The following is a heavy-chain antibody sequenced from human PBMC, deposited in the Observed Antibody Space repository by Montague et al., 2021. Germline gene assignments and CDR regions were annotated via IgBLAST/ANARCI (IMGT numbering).Heavy chain of an antibody. D-gene: IGHD1-26*01. CDR1: GDSISSKYF. V-gene: IGHV4-4*02. CDR2: IYHGTT. Sequence: SETLSLTCTVSGDSISSKYFWSWDRQPLGKGLEWIGEIYHGTTSYSPSLKGRLTVSMDTSKNQFSLKLSSVTAADTAIYYRAVGSESAWELLHHWGQGILVTVSS. CDR3: AVGSESAWELLHH. J-gene: IGHJ5*02.